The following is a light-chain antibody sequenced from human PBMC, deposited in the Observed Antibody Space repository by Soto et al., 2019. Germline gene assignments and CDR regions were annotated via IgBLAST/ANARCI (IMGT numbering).Light chain of an antibody. Sequence: ALTQPASVSGSPGQSITIACTGTSSDVGGYNYVSWYQQHPGKAPKLMIYEVSNRPSGVSNRFSGSKSGNTASLTISGLQAEDEADYYCSSYTSSSTYVFGTGTKLTVL. CDR1: SSDVGGYNY. V-gene: IGLV2-14*01. J-gene: IGLJ1*01. CDR3: SSYTSSSTYV. CDR2: EVS.